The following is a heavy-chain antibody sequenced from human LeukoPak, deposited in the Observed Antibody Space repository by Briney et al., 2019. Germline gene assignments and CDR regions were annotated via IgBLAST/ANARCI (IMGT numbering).Heavy chain of an antibody. CDR2: IDPSDSYT. D-gene: IGHD3-10*01. Sequence: GESLRISCKGSGYSFTNYYISWVRQMPGKGLEWMGRIDPSDSYTNYSPSFQGYVTISADTSISTAYLQWSSLKASDTAMYYCARRVGSGSYYYFDYWGQGTLVTVTS. V-gene: IGHV5-10-1*01. CDR3: ARRVGSGSYYYFDY. CDR1: GYSFTNYY. J-gene: IGHJ4*02.